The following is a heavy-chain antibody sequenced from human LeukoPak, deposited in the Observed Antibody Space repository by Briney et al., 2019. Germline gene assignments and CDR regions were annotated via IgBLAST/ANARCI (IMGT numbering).Heavy chain of an antibody. D-gene: IGHD4-23*01. CDR3: ARHYRGLDY. V-gene: IGHV4-61*03. Sequence: SETLSLTCTVSGASVNSDSYYWSWIRQPPGKGLEWVGHIYNGGSTNYNPSLKSRVTMSVDTSKNHFSVKLSSVTAADTAAYYCARHYRGLDYWGQGTLATVSS. J-gene: IGHJ4*02. CDR2: IYNGGST. CDR1: GASVNSDSYY.